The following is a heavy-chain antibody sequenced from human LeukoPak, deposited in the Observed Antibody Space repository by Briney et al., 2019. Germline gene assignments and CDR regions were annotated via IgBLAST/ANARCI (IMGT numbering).Heavy chain of an antibody. CDR2: IWYDGSNK. V-gene: IGHV3-33*06. Sequence: AGGSLRLSCAASGFTFSSYGMHWVRQAPGKGLGWVAVIWYDGSNKYYTDSVKGRLTISGDNSKNTLYLQMNSLRAEDTAVYYCAKDPSYSGNYPEYFQHWGQGTLVTVSS. CDR1: GFTFSSYG. CDR3: AKDPSYSGNYPEYFQH. J-gene: IGHJ1*01. D-gene: IGHD1-26*01.